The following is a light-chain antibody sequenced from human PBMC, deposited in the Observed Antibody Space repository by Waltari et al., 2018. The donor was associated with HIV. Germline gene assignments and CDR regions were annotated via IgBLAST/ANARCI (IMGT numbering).Light chain of an antibody. V-gene: IGLV1-47*01. CDR3: AAWDVSLRGAYV. CDR2: RNN. Sequence: QSVLTQPPSASGTPGQRVTISCSGARSDIGSNYVYWYQQLPGTAPKLLIYRNNQPPSGVPDRFSASKSGTSASLAISGLRSEDEADYYCAAWDVSLRGAYVFGTGTKVAVL. J-gene: IGLJ1*01. CDR1: RSDIGSNY.